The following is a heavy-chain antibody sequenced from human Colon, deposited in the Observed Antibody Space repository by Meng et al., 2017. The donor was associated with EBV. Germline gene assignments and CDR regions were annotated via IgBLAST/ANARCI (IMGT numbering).Heavy chain of an antibody. J-gene: IGHJ4*02. CDR2: VYHTGST. D-gene: IGHD2-21*01. V-gene: IGHV4-4*02. Sequence: VALQSAGPGRVKPSRTLSLTRAVSGGSIRNSHWWTWVRQPPGKGLEWIGEVYHTGSTKYNPSLKSRLTISVDKSKNQFSLNLTSVTAADTAVYYCARVWQSLTAFFDSWGQGTLVTVSS. CDR1: GGSIRNSHW. CDR3: ARVWQSLTAFFDS.